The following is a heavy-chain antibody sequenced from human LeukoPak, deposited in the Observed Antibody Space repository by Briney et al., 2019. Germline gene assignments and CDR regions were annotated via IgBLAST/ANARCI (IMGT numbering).Heavy chain of an antibody. CDR2: IYHSGST. D-gene: IGHD4-17*01. J-gene: IGHJ4*02. CDR3: ATTTTVTTGVVDY. Sequence: SQTLSLTCTVSGSSLSSGGYYWSWIRQPPGKGLEWIGYIYHSGSTYYNPSLKSRVTISVDRSKNQFSLKLSSVTAADTAVYYCATTTTVTTGVVDYWGQGTLVTVSS. CDR1: GSSLSSGGYY. V-gene: IGHV4-30-2*01.